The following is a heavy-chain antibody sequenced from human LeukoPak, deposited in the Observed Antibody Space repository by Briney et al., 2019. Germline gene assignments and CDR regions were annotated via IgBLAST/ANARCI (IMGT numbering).Heavy chain of an antibody. CDR2: ISYDGSHT. CDR3: ATVRGNRDSIWYYEY. V-gene: IGHV3-33*01. CDR1: GFTFRNYG. D-gene: IGHD6-13*01. J-gene: IGHJ4*02. Sequence: PGTCLGLSCAASGFTFRNYGMIWARQAPGKGLEWVALISYDGSHTNYADSVKGRFTISRDNSKSTLFLQLNSLRAEDTAVYYCATVRGNRDSIWYYEYWGQGTLLTVSS.